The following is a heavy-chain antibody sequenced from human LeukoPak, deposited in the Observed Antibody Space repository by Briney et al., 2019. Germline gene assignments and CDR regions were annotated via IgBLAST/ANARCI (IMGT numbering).Heavy chain of an antibody. CDR3: AKGDYYGSGSFFKNGMDV. D-gene: IGHD3-10*01. J-gene: IGHJ6*02. CDR2: VTASADNT. V-gene: IGHV3-23*01. CDR1: GFIFSIYA. Sequence: GGSLRLSCAPSGFIFSIYAMSWVRQAPGKGLEWVSAVTASADNTYYADSVKGRFALSRDNSKNTLYMQVISLRAEDTAVYDCAKGDYYGSGSFFKNGMDVWGQGTTVTVSS.